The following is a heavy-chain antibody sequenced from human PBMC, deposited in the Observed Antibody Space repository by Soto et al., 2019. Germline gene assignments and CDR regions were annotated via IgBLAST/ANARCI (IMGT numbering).Heavy chain of an antibody. Sequence: GGSLSVSCAASGFTVNSNYMSWVRQAPGKGLQWVSVIYSGGGTYYADSVKGRFTISRDNSKNTLYLQMNSLRVEETAVYYCARWSNGLDIWGQGTMVHVSS. D-gene: IGHD2-8*01. J-gene: IGHJ3*02. CDR1: GFTVNSNY. CDR2: IYSGGGT. CDR3: ARWSNGLDI. V-gene: IGHV3-53*01.